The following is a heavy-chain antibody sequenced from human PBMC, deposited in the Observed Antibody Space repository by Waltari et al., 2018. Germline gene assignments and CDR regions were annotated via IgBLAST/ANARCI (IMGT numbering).Heavy chain of an antibody. CDR1: GYTFTGYY. D-gene: IGHD3-10*01. CDR2: INPNSGGT. Sequence: QVQLVQSGAEVKKPGASVTVSCKASGYTFTGYYVHCVRQAPGQGLEWMGWINPNSGGTNYAQKFQGRVTMTRDTSISTAYMELSRLRSDDTAVYYCARAPGGLPYNWFDPWGQGTLVTVSS. V-gene: IGHV1-2*02. CDR3: ARAPGGLPYNWFDP. J-gene: IGHJ5*02.